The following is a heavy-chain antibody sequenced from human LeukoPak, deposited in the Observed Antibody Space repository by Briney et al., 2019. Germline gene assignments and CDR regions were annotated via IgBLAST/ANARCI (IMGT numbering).Heavy chain of an antibody. CDR2: IYYSGST. D-gene: IGHD4-11*01. CDR3: ASSTVTTAYGRGY. V-gene: IGHV4-59*01. J-gene: IGHJ4*02. CDR1: GGSISSYY. Sequence: SETLSLTCTVSGGSISSYYWSWIRQPPGKGLEWIGYIYYSGSTNYNPSLKSRVTISVDTSKNQFSLKLSSVTAADTAVYYCASSTVTTAYGRGYWGQGTLVTVSS.